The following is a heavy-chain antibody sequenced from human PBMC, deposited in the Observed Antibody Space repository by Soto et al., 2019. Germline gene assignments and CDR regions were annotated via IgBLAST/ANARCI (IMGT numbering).Heavy chain of an antibody. Sequence: PSETLSLTCTVSGGSLGSSSYYWGWIRHSPGKGLEWIGNIYYSGNTFYNPSLKSRVTISVDTSKNQLYLHLSAVTAADTAIFYCASIAAPGTTHFDFWGQGTLVTVSS. J-gene: IGHJ4*02. D-gene: IGHD6-13*01. V-gene: IGHV4-39*01. CDR1: GGSLGSSSYY. CDR2: IYYSGNT. CDR3: ASIAAPGTTHFDF.